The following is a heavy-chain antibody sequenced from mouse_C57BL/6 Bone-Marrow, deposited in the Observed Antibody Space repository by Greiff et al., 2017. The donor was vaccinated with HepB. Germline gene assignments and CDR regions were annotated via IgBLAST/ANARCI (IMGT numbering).Heavy chain of an antibody. V-gene: IGHV1-58*01. CDR1: GYTFTSYG. CDR3: ARTAQAAWCAY. CDR2: IYIGNGYT. Sequence: DVKLQESGAELVRPGSSVKMSCKTSGYTFTSYGINWVKQRPGQGLEWIGYIYIGNGYTEYNEKFKGKATLTSDTSSSAAYMQLSSLTSEDSAIYFCARTAQAAWCAYWGQGTLVTVSA. D-gene: IGHD3-2*02. J-gene: IGHJ3*01.